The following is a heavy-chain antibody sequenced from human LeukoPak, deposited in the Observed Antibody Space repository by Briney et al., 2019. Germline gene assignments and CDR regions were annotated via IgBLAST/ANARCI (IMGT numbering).Heavy chain of an antibody. CDR3: ARTHGDSEASRY. CDR2: INPNSGGT. D-gene: IGHD4-17*01. V-gene: IGHV1-2*06. J-gene: IGHJ4*02. CDR1: GYTFTGYY. Sequence: ASVKVSCKASGYTFTGYYMHWVRQAPGQGLEWMGRINPNSGGTNYAQKFQGRVTMTRDTSISTAYMELSRLRSDDTAVYCCARTHGDSEASRYWGQGTLVTVSS.